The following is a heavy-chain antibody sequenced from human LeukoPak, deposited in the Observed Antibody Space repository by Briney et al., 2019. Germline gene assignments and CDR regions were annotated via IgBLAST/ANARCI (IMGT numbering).Heavy chain of an antibody. CDR1: GYTFTGYY. Sequence: ASVKVSCKASGYTFTGYYMHWVRQAPGQGLEWMGWINPNSGGTNYAQKFQGWVTMTRDTSISTAYMGLSRLRSDDTAVYYCARGETRGRYSRGWSVDTPGGQEPLVTSS. D-gene: IGHD6-19*01. V-gene: IGHV1-2*04. CDR2: INPNSGGT. CDR3: ARGETRGRYSRGWSVDTP. J-gene: IGHJ5*02.